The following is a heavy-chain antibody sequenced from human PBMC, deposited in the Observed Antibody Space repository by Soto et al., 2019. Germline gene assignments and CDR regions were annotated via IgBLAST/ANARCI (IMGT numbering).Heavy chain of an antibody. CDR3: AREFGGSFDI. CDR2: IYYSGST. CDR1: GGSTSSYY. D-gene: IGHD1-26*01. V-gene: IGHV4-59*01. Sequence: PSETLSLTCTVSGGSTSSYYWSWIRQPPGKGLEWIGYIYYSGSTNYNPSLKSRVTISVDTSKNQFSLKLSSVTAADTAVYYCAREFGGSFDIWGQGTMVTVSS. J-gene: IGHJ3*02.